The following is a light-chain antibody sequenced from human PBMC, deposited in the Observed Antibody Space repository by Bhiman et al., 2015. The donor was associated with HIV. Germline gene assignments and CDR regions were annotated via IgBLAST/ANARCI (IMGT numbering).Light chain of an antibody. CDR2: DVS. CDR1: GSDVGGYNH. J-gene: IGLJ1*01. Sequence: QSALTQPASVSGSPGQSITISCTGTGSDVGGYNHVSWYQQHPGKAPKLMIYDVSXRPSGVSDRFSGSKSGNTASLTISGLQAEDEADYYCSSYTSTSPYVFGTGTKVTVL. CDR3: SSYTSTSPYV. V-gene: IGLV2-14*03.